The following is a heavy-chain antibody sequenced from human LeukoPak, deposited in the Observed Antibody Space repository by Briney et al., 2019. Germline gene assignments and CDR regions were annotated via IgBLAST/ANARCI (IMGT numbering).Heavy chain of an antibody. V-gene: IGHV3-23*01. CDR1: GFTFSSYA. J-gene: IGHJ4*02. Sequence: GGSLRLSCAASGFTFSSYAMSWVRQAPGKGLEWVSAISGSGDSTYYADSVKGRFTISRDNSKNTLYLQVNSLRAEDTAVYYCAKDRLWDSSSLHPDYWGQGTLVTVSS. CDR3: AKDRLWDSSSLHPDY. CDR2: ISGSGDST. D-gene: IGHD6-13*01.